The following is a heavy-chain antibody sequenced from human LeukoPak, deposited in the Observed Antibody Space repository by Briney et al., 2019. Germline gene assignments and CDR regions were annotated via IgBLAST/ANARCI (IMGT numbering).Heavy chain of an antibody. J-gene: IGHJ4*02. CDR2: ISSSSSCI. Sequence: GGSLRLSCAASGFTFSSYAMSWVRQAPGKGLEWVSAISSSSSCIYYADSVKGRFTISRDNAKNSLYLQMNSLRAEDTAVYYCARGSGYSGLYYFDYWGQGTLVTVSS. V-gene: IGHV3-21*01. CDR3: ARGSGYSGLYYFDY. D-gene: IGHD5-12*01. CDR1: GFTFSSYA.